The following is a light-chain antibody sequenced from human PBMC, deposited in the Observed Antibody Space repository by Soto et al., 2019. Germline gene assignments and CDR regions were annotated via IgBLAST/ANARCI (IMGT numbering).Light chain of an antibody. CDR2: EVN. CDR3: SSWTSSTTHV. V-gene: IGLV2-14*01. Sequence: QSALTQPASVSGSPGQSITISCTGTSSDVGGYNFVSWYQQHPGKAPKLMIFEVNNRPSGVSNRFSGSKSGNTASLTISGLHADEEADYYCSSWTSSTTHVLGGGTQLTVL. J-gene: IGLJ7*01. CDR1: SSDVGGYNF.